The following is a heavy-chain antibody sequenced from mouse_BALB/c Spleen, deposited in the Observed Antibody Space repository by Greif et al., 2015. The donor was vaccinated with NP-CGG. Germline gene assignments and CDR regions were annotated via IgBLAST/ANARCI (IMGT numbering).Heavy chain of an antibody. V-gene: IGHV1-9*01. CDR1: GYTFSSYW. CDR3: ARDFRDYYAMDY. CDR2: ILPGSGST. Sequence: VKLQESGAELMKPGASVKISCKATGYTFSSYWIEWVKQRPGHGLEWIGEILPGSGSTNYNEKFKGKATFTADTSSNTAYMQLSSLTSEDSAVYYCARDFRDYYAMDYWGQGTSVTVSS. D-gene: IGHD3-1*01. J-gene: IGHJ4*01.